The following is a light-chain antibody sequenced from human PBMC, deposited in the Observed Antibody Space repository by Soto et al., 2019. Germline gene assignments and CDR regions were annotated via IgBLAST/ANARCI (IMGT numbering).Light chain of an antibody. V-gene: IGLV2-8*01. CDR2: EVS. CDR3: SSYTGSNTLI. CDR1: SSDVGGYDY. J-gene: IGLJ2*01. Sequence: QSALTQPPSASGSPGQSVTISCTGTSSDVGGYDYVSWYQQHPGKAPKLMIYEVSERPSGVPDRFSGSKSGNTASLTVSGLQAEDEADYYWSSYTGSNTLIFGGGTKLTVL.